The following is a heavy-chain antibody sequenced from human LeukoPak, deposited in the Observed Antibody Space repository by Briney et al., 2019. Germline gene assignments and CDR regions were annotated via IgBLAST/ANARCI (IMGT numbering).Heavy chain of an antibody. D-gene: IGHD3-9*01. CDR3: AKAILTGYMRGRDAFDI. J-gene: IGHJ3*02. V-gene: IGHV3-9*01. CDR1: GFTFDDYA. Sequence: PGGSLRLSCAASGFTFDDYAMHWVRQAPGKGLEWVSGISWNSGSIGYADSVKGRFTISRDNAKNSLYLQMNSLRAEDTALYYCAKAILTGYMRGRDAFDIWGQGTMVTVSS. CDR2: ISWNSGSI.